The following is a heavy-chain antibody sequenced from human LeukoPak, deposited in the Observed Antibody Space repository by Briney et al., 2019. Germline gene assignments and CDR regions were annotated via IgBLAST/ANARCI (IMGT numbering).Heavy chain of an antibody. J-gene: IGHJ4*02. V-gene: IGHV3-21*01. CDR2: ISTSSSYI. Sequence: GGSLRLSCAASGFTFNKYTMNWVRQAPGKGLEWVSSISTSSSYIYYADSVKGRFTISRDNSKNTLYLQMNSLRPEDTAVYYCAKESVWFGESNPFDYWGQGTLVTVSS. CDR1: GFTFNKYT. D-gene: IGHD3-10*01. CDR3: AKESVWFGESNPFDY.